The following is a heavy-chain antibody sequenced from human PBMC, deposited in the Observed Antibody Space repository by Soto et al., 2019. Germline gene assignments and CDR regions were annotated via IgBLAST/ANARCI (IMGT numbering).Heavy chain of an antibody. CDR3: ARIPDPGGDYYDSSGYIDY. V-gene: IGHV1-69*13. CDR1: GGTFSSYA. Sequence: ASVKVSCKASGGTFSSYAINWVRQAPGQGLEWMGGIIPIFGTANYAQKFQGRVTITADESTSTAYMELSSLRSEDTAVYYCARIPDPGGDYYDSSGYIDYWGQGTLVTVSS. J-gene: IGHJ4*02. D-gene: IGHD3-22*01. CDR2: IIPIFGTA.